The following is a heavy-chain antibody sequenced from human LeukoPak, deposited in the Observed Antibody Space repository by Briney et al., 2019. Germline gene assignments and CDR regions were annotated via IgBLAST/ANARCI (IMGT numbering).Heavy chain of an antibody. CDR1: GGSISSYY. J-gene: IGHJ4*02. V-gene: IGHV4-59*12. Sequence: SETLSLTCTVSGGSISSYYWSWIRQPPGKGLEWIGYMYYSGSTNYNPSLKSRVTISVDTSKNQFSLKLSSVTAADTAVYYCARRNPPSGYDFRFDYWGQGTLVTVSS. D-gene: IGHD5-12*01. CDR2: MYYSGST. CDR3: ARRNPPSGYDFRFDY.